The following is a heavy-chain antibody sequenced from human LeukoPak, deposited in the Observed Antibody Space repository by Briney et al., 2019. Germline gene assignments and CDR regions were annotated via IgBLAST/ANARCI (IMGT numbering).Heavy chain of an antibody. Sequence: GASVKVSCKASGYTFTGYYMHWVRRAPGQELEWMGWINPNSGGTNYAQKFQGRVTMTRDTSISTAYMELSRLRSDDTAEYYCARVFRGGGQRDAFDIWGQGTMVTVSS. CDR1: GYTFTGYY. CDR2: INPNSGGT. J-gene: IGHJ3*02. CDR3: ARVFRGGGQRDAFDI. V-gene: IGHV1-2*02. D-gene: IGHD6-25*01.